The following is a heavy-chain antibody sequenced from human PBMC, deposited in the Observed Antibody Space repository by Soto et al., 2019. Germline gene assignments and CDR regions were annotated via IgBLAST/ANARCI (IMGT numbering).Heavy chain of an antibody. Sequence: QVQLVQSGAEVKKPGASVKVSCKASGYTFTSYYMHWVRQAPGQGLEWMGIINPSGGTSHAQKSQGTVTITSDTSTITVHMELSSLRSEDTAVYYCARVYCSVGSCYRIDYWRQGPLVTVSS. J-gene: IGHJ4*02. V-gene: IGHV1-46*01. CDR3: ARVYCSVGSCYRIDY. CDR1: GYTFTSYY. D-gene: IGHD2-15*01. CDR2: INPSGGT.